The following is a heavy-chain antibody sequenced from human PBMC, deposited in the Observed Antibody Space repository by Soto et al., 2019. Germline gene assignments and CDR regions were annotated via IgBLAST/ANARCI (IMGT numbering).Heavy chain of an antibody. CDR3: AREGSSDGNNFYCFDY. D-gene: IGHD3-3*01. CDR2: IITIFGTA. J-gene: IGHJ4*02. Sequence: ASVKMVCKASGGTFSSYAISWVRQAPGQRSQWMGGIITIFGTAKYAQKVQALVTITPDQFTSTAYLEVICLTSEDTAVYYCAREGSSDGNNFYCFDYWGQGTLVTVSS. V-gene: IGHV1-69*13. CDR1: GGTFSSYA.